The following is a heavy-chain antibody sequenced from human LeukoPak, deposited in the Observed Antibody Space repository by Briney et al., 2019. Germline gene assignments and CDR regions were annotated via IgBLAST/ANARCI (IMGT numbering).Heavy chain of an antibody. J-gene: IGHJ4*02. V-gene: IGHV4-30-2*01. CDR2: IYHSGST. D-gene: IGHD5-18*01. CDR3: ARGSRYSYGL. CDR1: GGSISSGGYS. Sequence: SETLSLTCAVSGGSISSGGYSWSWLRQPPGKDLEWIGYIYHSGSTYYNPSLKSRVTISVDRSKNQFSLKLSSVTAADTAVYYCARGSRYSYGLWGQGTLVTVSS.